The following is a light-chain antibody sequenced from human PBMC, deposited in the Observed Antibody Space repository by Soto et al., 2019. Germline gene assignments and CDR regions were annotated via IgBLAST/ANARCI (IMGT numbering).Light chain of an antibody. CDR2: LNSDGSP. Sequence: QPVLTQSPSASASLGASVKLTRTLSSGHSSYAIAWHQQQPEKGPRYLMKLNSDGSPSKGDGIPDCFSGSSSGAERYLTIASLQSEDEADYYCQTWATGIVVFGGGTKLTVL. J-gene: IGLJ2*01. CDR1: SGHSSYA. V-gene: IGLV4-69*01. CDR3: QTWATGIVV.